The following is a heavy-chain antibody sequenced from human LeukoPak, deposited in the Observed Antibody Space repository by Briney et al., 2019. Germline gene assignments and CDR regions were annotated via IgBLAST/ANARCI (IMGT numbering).Heavy chain of an antibody. D-gene: IGHD5-12*01. CDR3: ARTYEAYVPSFDY. Sequence: GESLKISCKGSGYSFTNYWIGWVRQMAGKGLEWMGIIYPSDSDTRYSPSFQGQVTISADKSISTAYLQWSSLKASDTAVYYCARTYEAYVPSFDYWGQGTLVTVSS. CDR1: GYSFTNYW. J-gene: IGHJ4*02. V-gene: IGHV5-51*01. CDR2: IYPSDSDT.